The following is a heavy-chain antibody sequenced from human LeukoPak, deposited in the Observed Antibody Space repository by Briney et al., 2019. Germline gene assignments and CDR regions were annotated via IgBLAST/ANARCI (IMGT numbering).Heavy chain of an antibody. J-gene: IGHJ4*02. D-gene: IGHD2-21*02. V-gene: IGHV1-46*01. CDR2: INPSGGST. Sequence: ASVKVSCRASGYTFTSYYMHWVRQAPGQGLEWMGIINPSGGSTSYAQKFQGRVTMTRDTSTSTVYMELSSLRSEDTAVYYCARSLLSLRYFDYWGQGTLVTVSS. CDR3: ARSLLSLRYFDY. CDR1: GYTFTSYY.